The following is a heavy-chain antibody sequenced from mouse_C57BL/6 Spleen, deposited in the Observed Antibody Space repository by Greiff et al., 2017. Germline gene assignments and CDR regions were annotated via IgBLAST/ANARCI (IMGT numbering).Heavy chain of an antibody. CDR1: GYTFTDYE. Sequence: VQLQQSGAELVRPGASVTLSCTASGYTFTDYEMHWVKQTPVHGLEWIGAIDPETGGTAYNQKFKGKAILTTDKSSSTAYMELRSLTSEDSAVYYCTRDDGYIYRYFDVWGTGTTVTVSS. CDR3: TRDDGYIYRYFDV. CDR2: IDPETGGT. V-gene: IGHV1-15*01. D-gene: IGHD2-3*01. J-gene: IGHJ1*03.